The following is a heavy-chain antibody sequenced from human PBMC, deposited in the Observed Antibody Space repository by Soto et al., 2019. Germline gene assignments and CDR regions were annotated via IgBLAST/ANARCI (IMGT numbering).Heavy chain of an antibody. V-gene: IGHV4-30-2*01. CDR3: AVNTPGGDYGPFDP. D-gene: IGHD4-17*01. Sequence: SETLSLTCAVSGGSISSGGYSWSWIRQPPGKGLEWIGYIYHSGSTYYNPSLKSRVTISVDRSKNQFSLKLSSVTAADTAVYYCAVNTPGGDYGPFDPWGQGTLVTVSS. CDR1: GGSISSGGYS. CDR2: IYHSGST. J-gene: IGHJ5*02.